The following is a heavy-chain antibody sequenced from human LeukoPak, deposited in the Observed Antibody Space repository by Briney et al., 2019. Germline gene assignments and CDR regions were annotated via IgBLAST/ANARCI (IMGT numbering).Heavy chain of an antibody. Sequence: GSLRLSCAASGFTFSSYEMNWVRQAPGKGLEWVSYISSSGSTIYYAVSVKGRFTISSDNAKNSLYLQMNSLRAEDTAVYYCARDPAGRSGYPNWGQGTLVTVSS. CDR3: ARDPAGRSGYPN. D-gene: IGHD3-22*01. J-gene: IGHJ4*02. V-gene: IGHV3-48*03. CDR2: ISSSGSTI. CDR1: GFTFSSYE.